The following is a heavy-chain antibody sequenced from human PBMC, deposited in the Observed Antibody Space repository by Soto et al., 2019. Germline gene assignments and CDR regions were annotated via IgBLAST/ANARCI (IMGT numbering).Heavy chain of an antibody. D-gene: IGHD2-2*01. CDR3: ARVPSLEYGLYFDY. Sequence: ASGKVSCKASGYTFTSYGISWVRRARGQGLEWMGWISAYNGNTNYAQKLQGRVTMTTDTSTSTAYMELRSLRSDDTAVYYCARVPSLEYGLYFDYWGQGTLVTVSS. V-gene: IGHV1-18*01. J-gene: IGHJ4*02. CDR2: ISAYNGNT. CDR1: GYTFTSYG.